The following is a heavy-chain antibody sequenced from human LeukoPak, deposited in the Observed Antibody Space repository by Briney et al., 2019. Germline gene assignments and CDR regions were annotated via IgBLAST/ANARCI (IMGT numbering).Heavy chain of an antibody. Sequence: ASVKVSCKASGYTFTSYGISWVRQAPGQGLEWMGWISAYNGNTNYAQKLQGRVTMTTDTSTSTAYMELRSLRSDDTAVYYCARVRYVILTGYQEPGYWGQGTLVTVSS. D-gene: IGHD3-9*01. V-gene: IGHV1-18*01. J-gene: IGHJ4*02. CDR3: ARVRYVILTGYQEPGY. CDR2: ISAYNGNT. CDR1: GYTFTSYG.